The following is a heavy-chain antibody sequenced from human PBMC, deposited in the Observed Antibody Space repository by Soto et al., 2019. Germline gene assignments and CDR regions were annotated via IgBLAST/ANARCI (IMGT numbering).Heavy chain of an antibody. CDR1: GFTFSSLW. CDR2: IKPDGSDQ. D-gene: IGHD3-10*01. Sequence: EVQLVESGGGLVLPGGSLRLSCAASGFTFSSLWMSWVRQAPGKGLEWVANIKPDGSDQYYVDSVKGRYTISRDNARNSLYLQMNSLSGDDTAVYYCTRAGGSYYFDFWGQGTLVTVSA. CDR3: TRAGGSYYFDF. V-gene: IGHV3-7*01. J-gene: IGHJ4*02.